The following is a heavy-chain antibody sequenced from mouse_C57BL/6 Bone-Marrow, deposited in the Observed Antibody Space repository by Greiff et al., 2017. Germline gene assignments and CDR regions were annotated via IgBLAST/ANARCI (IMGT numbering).Heavy chain of an antibody. D-gene: IGHD2-1*01. CDR2: INSDGGST. CDR1: EYEFPSHD. CDR3: ARRCNYEGYFDV. J-gene: IGHJ1*03. V-gene: IGHV5-2*03. Sequence: DVKLVESGGGLVQPGESLKLSCESNEYEFPSHDLSWVRKTPEKRLELVAAINSDGGSTYYPDTMERRFIISRDNTKKTLYLQMSSLRSEDTALYYCARRCNYEGYFDVWGTGTTVTVSS.